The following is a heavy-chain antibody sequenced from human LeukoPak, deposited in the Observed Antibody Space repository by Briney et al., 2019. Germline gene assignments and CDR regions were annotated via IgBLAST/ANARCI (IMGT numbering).Heavy chain of an antibody. Sequence: SETLSLTCTVSGGSISSSSYYWGWVRQPPGKGLEWIGSIYYSGSTYYNPSLKSRVTISVDTSKNQFSLKLSSVTAADPAGYYCARRSIAARLPFDYWGQGTLVTVSS. CDR3: ARRSIAARLPFDY. CDR2: IYYSGST. V-gene: IGHV4-39*01. D-gene: IGHD6-6*01. CDR1: GGSISSSSYY. J-gene: IGHJ4*02.